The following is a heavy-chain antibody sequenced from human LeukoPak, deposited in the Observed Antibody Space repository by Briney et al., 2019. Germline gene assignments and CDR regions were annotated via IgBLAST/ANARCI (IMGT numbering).Heavy chain of an antibody. CDR2: IYHSGST. CDR1: GYSISSGYY. Sequence: KSSETLSLTCTVSGYSISSGYYWGWIRPPPGKGLEWIGSIYHSGSTYYNPSLKSRVTISVDTSKNQFSLKLSSVTAADTAVYYCARVRGSSGSYEYYHYMDVWGKGTTVTISS. J-gene: IGHJ6*03. D-gene: IGHD1-26*01. CDR3: ARVRGSSGSYEYYHYMDV. V-gene: IGHV4-38-2*02.